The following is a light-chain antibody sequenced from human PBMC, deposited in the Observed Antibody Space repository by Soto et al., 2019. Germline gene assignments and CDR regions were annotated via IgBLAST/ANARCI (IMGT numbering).Light chain of an antibody. CDR3: CSYATRTHYV. CDR2: DVS. CDR1: SSDVGSYNR. J-gene: IGLJ1*01. Sequence: QSALTQPASVSGSPGQSITVSCTGTSSDVGSYNRVSWYQQPPGTAPKLIIYDVSNRPLGVPDRFFGSTSGNTASLTISGLPDEDDADYYCCSYATRTHYVFGAGTKLTVL. V-gene: IGLV2-18*02.